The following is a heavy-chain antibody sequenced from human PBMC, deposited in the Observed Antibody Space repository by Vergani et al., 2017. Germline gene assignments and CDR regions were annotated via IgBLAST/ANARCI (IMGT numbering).Heavy chain of an antibody. CDR2: IWYDGNNK. CDR3: ARDWGIAAAENYMDV. D-gene: IGHD6-13*01. Sequence: QVQLVESGGGVVQPGRSLRVSCAASGFTFSSYGMHWVRQAPGKGLEWVAVIWYDGNNKHYADSVKGRFTISRDNFKKTLYLQMNSLRAEDTAVYYCARDWGIAAAENYMDVWGKGTTVTVSS. J-gene: IGHJ6*03. CDR1: GFTFSSYG. V-gene: IGHV3-33*01.